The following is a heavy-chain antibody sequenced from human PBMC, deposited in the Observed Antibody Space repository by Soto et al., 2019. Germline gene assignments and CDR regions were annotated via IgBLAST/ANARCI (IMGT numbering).Heavy chain of an antibody. J-gene: IGHJ6*02. CDR3: AKSNYYYGMDV. Sequence: GGSLRLSCAASGFTFNDYAMHWVRQAPGKGLEWVSGISWNSGSIDYADSVKGQFTISRDNAKNSLYLQMNSLRAEDTALYYCAKSNYYYGMDVWGQGTTVTVSS. CDR1: GFTFNDYA. V-gene: IGHV3-9*01. CDR2: ISWNSGSI.